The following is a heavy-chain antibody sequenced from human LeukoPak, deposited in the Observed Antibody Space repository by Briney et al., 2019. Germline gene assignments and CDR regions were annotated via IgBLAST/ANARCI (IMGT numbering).Heavy chain of an antibody. CDR3: AKELPSGCSGGTCYSNYYYGMDV. J-gene: IGHJ6*02. D-gene: IGHD2-15*01. CDR1: GFTFNIYA. CDR2: VSGSGGNT. Sequence: GGSLRLSCAASGFTFNIYAMSWVRQAPGKGLEWVSGVSGSGGNTYYADSVKGRFTISRDNSKNTLYLQMNSLRAEDTAVYYCAKELPSGCSGGTCYSNYYYGMDVWGQGTTVTVSS. V-gene: IGHV3-23*01.